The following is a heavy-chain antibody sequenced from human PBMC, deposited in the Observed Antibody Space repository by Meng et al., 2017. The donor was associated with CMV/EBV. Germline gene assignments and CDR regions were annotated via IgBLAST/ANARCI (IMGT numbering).Heavy chain of an antibody. J-gene: IGHJ4*02. D-gene: IGHD2-2*02. V-gene: IGHV1-69*05. CDR3: ARDPGYCSSTSCYTGGAYDY. CDR1: GGTFSGYA. CDR2: IIPIFGTA. Sequence: SVKVSCKASGGTFSGYAISWVRQAPGQGLEWMGGIIPIFGTASYAQKFQGRVTMTRDTSTSTVYMELSSLRSEDTAVYYCARDPGYCSSTSCYTGGAYDYWGQGTLVTVSS.